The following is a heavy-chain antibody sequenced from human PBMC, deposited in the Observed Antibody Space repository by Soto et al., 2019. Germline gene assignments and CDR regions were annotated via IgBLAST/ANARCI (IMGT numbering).Heavy chain of an antibody. J-gene: IGHJ6*02. CDR3: ARDDYDFWSDYYVYYSYCGMDV. V-gene: IGHV3-30-3*01. Sequence: QVQLVESGGGVVQPGRSLRLSCAASGFTFSSYAMHWVRQAPSKGLEWVAVISYDGSNKYYADSVKGRFTVSRDNSKNTLYLQMNSLRAEDTAVYYCARDDYDFWSDYYVYYSYCGMDVWGQGTTVNVSS. CDR1: GFTFSSYA. CDR2: ISYDGSNK. D-gene: IGHD3-3*01.